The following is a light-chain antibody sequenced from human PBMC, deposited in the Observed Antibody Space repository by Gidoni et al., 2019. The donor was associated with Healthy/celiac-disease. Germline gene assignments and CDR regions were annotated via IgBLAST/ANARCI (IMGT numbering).Light chain of an antibody. CDR2: AAS. Sequence: DIQLTQSPSFLSASLVDRVTITCRSSQGISIYLACYQQKPGKAPKLLIYAASTLQSGGPSRFSGSGSGTEFTLTISSLQTEDFATYYCQQLNSYPRLTFGGGTKVEIK. CDR1: QGISIY. CDR3: QQLNSYPRLT. V-gene: IGKV1-9*01. J-gene: IGKJ4*01.